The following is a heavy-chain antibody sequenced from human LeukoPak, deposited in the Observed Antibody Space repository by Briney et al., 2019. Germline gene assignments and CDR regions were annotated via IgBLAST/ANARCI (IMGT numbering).Heavy chain of an antibody. Sequence: ASVKVSCKASGYTFTSYYMHWVRQAPGQGLEWMGIINPSGGSTSYAQKFQGRVTMTRDTSISTAYMELSRLRSDDTAVYYCASPYSSSVMDVWGKGTTVTVSS. CDR2: INPSGGST. D-gene: IGHD6-6*01. V-gene: IGHV1-46*01. CDR3: ASPYSSSVMDV. J-gene: IGHJ6*03. CDR1: GYTFTSYY.